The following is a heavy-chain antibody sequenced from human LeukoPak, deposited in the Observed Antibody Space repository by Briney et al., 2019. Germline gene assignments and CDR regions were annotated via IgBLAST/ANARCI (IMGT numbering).Heavy chain of an antibody. D-gene: IGHD2-15*01. Sequence: GESLKISCKGSGYSFTSYWIGWVRQMPGKGLEWMGIIYPGDSETRNSPSLQGQVTIAADKSINTAYLQWSSLKASDTAMYYCARKMGCSGGSCHYFDYWGQGTLVTVSS. CDR3: ARKMGCSGGSCHYFDY. CDR2: IYPGDSET. V-gene: IGHV5-51*01. CDR1: GYSFTSYW. J-gene: IGHJ4*02.